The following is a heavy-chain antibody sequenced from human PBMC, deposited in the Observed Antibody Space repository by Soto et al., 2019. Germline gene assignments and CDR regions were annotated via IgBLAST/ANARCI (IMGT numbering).Heavy chain of an antibody. CDR1: GDIFSGYS. CDR2: MIPIFGTT. D-gene: IGHD5-12*01. CDR3: ARDLGSGYAPGDY. Sequence: QVQLVQSGAEVKKPGSSVKVSCKTSGDIFSGYSISWVRQAPGQGLEWMGGMIPIFGTTDYAQRFHGRVTITADKSTITVYTELYSLKSEDTAVYSCARDLGSGYAPGDYWGQGTLVTVSS. J-gene: IGHJ4*02. V-gene: IGHV1-69*14.